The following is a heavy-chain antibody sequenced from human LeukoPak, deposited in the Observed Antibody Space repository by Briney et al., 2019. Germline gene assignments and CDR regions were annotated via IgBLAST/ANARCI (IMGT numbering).Heavy chain of an antibody. V-gene: IGHV3-53*01. CDR2: LYGGGGT. D-gene: IGHD4-17*01. CDR1: GLIVSSNY. Sequence: GGSLRLSCAASGLIVSSNYMSWVRQAPGKGLECVSVLYGGGGTYYADSVKGRFTISRDNSKNTLYLQMNSLRGEDTAVYYCARDPGYGALDYWGQGTLVTVSS. J-gene: IGHJ4*02. CDR3: ARDPGYGALDY.